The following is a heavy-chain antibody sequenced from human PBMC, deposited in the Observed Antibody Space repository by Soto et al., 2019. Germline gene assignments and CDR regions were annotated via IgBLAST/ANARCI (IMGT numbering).Heavy chain of an antibody. J-gene: IGHJ4*01. CDR3: VSGYPWVGFDY. V-gene: IGHV4-39*01. CDR2: IYYSGSA. Sequence: SETLSLTCTVSGGSISSSNYYWGWIRQPPGKGLEWIGSIYYSGSASYNPSLKSRVTISVDTSKNQVSLKLSSVTAADTAVYNCVSGYPWVGFDYWGHGTLVTVSS. CDR1: GGSISSSNYY. D-gene: IGHD5-18*01.